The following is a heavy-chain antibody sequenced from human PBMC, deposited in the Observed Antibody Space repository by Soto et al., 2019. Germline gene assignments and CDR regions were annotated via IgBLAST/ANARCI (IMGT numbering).Heavy chain of an antibody. D-gene: IGHD3-22*01. V-gene: IGHV1-69*13. Sequence: SVKVSCNASGGTFSSYAISWVRQAPGQGLEWMGGIIPIFGTANYAQKFQGRVTITADESTSTAYMELSSLRSEDTAVYYCARVGPLASVGVVMATTEGLDVSGKGTRVTV. CDR2: IIPIFGTA. CDR1: GGTFSSYA. CDR3: ARVGPLASVGVVMATTEGLDV. J-gene: IGHJ6*04.